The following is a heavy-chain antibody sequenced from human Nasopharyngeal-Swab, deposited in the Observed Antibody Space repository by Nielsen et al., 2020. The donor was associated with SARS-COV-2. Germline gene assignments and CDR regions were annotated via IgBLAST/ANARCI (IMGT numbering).Heavy chain of an antibody. V-gene: IGHV1-24*01. CDR3: ATGAAVAGTPISYYYYYGMDV. CDR1: GYTLTELS. J-gene: IGHJ6*02. Sequence: ASVKVSCKVSGYTLTELSMHWVRQAPVKGLEWMGGFDPEDGETIYAQKFQGRVTMTEDTSTDTAYMELSSLRSEDTAVYYCATGAAVAGTPISYYYYYGMDVWGQGTTVTVSS. D-gene: IGHD6-19*01. CDR2: FDPEDGET.